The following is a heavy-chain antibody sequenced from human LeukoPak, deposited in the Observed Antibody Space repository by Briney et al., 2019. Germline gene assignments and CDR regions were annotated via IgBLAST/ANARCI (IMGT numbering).Heavy chain of an antibody. V-gene: IGHV1-3*01. J-gene: IGHJ4*02. CDR3: ARELVESPPRYCSSTSCPPRDY. CDR1: GYTFTSYA. Sequence: ASVKVSCKASGYTFTSYAMHWVRQAPGQRLEWVGWINAGNGNTKYSQKFQGRVTITRDTSASTAFMELSSLRSEDTAVYYCARELVESPPRYCSSTSCPPRDYWGQGTLVTVSS. D-gene: IGHD2-2*01. CDR2: INAGNGNT.